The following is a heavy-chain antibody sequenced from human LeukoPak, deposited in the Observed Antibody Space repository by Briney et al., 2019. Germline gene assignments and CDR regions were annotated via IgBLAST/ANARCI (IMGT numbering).Heavy chain of an antibody. CDR1: GFTFSSYW. J-gene: IGHJ4*02. V-gene: IGHV3-7*01. Sequence: PGGSLRLSCAASGFTFSSYWMSWVRQAPGKGLEWVANIKQDGSEKYYVDSVKGRFTISRDNAKNSLYLQMNSLRAEGTAVYYCARGRGSSWAPYFDYWGQGTLVTVSS. CDR3: ARGRGSSWAPYFDY. D-gene: IGHD6-13*01. CDR2: IKQDGSEK.